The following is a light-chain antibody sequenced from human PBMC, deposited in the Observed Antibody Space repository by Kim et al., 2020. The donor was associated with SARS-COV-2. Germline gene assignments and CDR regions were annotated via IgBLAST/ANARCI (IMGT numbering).Light chain of an antibody. CDR3: QQYNSYSYT. CDR2: KAS. J-gene: IGKJ2*01. CDR1: LSVGSS. Sequence: SASLGDRVPLTCRASLSVGSSLAWYQQKPGKAPILLIYKASNVEGGVPSRFSGSGYGTEFTLTIASLQPDDFATYYCQQYNSYSYTFGQGTKLEI. V-gene: IGKV1-5*03.